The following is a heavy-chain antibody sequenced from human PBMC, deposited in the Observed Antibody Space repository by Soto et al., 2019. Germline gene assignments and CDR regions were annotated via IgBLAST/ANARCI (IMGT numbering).Heavy chain of an antibody. V-gene: IGHV3-21*01. Sequence: GSLRLSCAASGFTFSSYSMNWVRQAPGKGLEWVSSISSSSSYIYYTDSVKGRFTISRDNAKNSLYLQMNSLRAEDTAVYYCASHPPTVTTRDDYWGQGTLVTVSS. J-gene: IGHJ4*02. CDR2: ISSSSSYI. CDR3: ASHPPTVTTRDDY. D-gene: IGHD4-17*01. CDR1: GFTFSSYS.